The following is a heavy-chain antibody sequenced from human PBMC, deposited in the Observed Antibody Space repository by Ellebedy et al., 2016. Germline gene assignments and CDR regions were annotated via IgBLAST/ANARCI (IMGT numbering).Heavy chain of an antibody. D-gene: IGHD3-10*01. J-gene: IGHJ2*01. V-gene: IGHV7-4-1*02. CDR2: IDTNTGNP. CDR1: GYSLTTYA. Sequence: ASVKVSCKASGYSLTTYAMNWVRQAPGQGLEWMGWIDTNTGNPTYALGFTGRFVFSLDTSVSTTSLRISSLKAEDTAVYYCARDWGGGVRGVTGYFDLWGRGTLVTVSS. CDR3: ARDWGGGVRGVTGYFDL.